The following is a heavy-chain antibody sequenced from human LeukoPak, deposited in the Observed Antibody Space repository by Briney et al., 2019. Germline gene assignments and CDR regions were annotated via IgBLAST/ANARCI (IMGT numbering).Heavy chain of an antibody. CDR3: IRCEFPGGH. CDR2: IKSKTDGGTA. V-gene: IGHV3-15*01. Sequence: PGGSLRLSCAASGFTFSNAWMSWVRQAPGKGLEWVGRIKSKTDGGTADYAAPVKGRSTISRDDSKNTLYLQMNSLKSEDTALYYCIRCEFPGGHWGQGTLVTVSS. CDR1: GFTFSNAW. J-gene: IGHJ4*02. D-gene: IGHD2-21*01.